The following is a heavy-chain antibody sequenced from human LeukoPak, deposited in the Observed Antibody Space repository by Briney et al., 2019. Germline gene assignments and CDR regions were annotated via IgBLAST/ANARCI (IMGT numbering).Heavy chain of an antibody. V-gene: IGHV4-34*01. CDR1: GGSFSDYY. CDR2: INHSGST. CDR3: ARGYCGGDCYSLNWFDP. J-gene: IGHJ5*02. D-gene: IGHD2-21*02. Sequence: PSETLSLTCTVYGGSFSDYYWSWIRQPPGKGLEWIGEINHSGSTNYNPSLKSRVSISVDTSKNQFSLKLSSVIAADTAVYYCARGYCGGDCYSLNWFDPWGQGTLVTVSS.